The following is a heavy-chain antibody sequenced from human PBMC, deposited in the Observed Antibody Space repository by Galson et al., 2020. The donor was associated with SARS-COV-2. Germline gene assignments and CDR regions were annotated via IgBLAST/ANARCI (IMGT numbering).Heavy chain of an antibody. CDR2: IYYSGST. V-gene: IGHV4-31*03. D-gene: IGHD3-22*01. Sequence: SETLSLTCTVSGGSISSGGYYWSWIRQHPGKGLEWIGYIYYSGSTYYNPSLKSRVTISVDTSKNQFSLKLSSVTAADTAVYYCARADYYDSSGYYWGPHYFDYWGQGTLVTVSS. CDR1: GGSISSGGYY. J-gene: IGHJ4*02. CDR3: ARADYYDSSGYYWGPHYFDY.